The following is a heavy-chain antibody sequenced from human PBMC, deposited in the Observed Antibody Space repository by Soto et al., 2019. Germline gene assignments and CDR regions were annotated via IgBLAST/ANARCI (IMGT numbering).Heavy chain of an antibody. J-gene: IGHJ4*02. V-gene: IGHV1-18*01. CDR3: ARDGSGSLWDVSYFDY. CDR2: MSAYNGNT. Sequence: QVQLVQSGAVVKKPGASVKVSCKASGYTFTSYGISWVRQAPGQGLEWMGWMSAYNGNTNYAQKLEGRVTMTTDTATSTAYMELRSLRSDDTAVYYCARDGSGSLWDVSYFDYWGQGTLVTVSS. D-gene: IGHD3-10*01. CDR1: GYTFTSYG.